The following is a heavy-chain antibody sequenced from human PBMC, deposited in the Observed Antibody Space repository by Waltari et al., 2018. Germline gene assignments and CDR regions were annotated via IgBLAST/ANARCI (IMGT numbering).Heavy chain of an antibody. D-gene: IGHD2-21*01. CDR1: NGPFNGYY. J-gene: IGHJ4*02. CDR3: ARDARDWESITNSYFDS. V-gene: IGHV4-34*01. CDR2: VEHSGRT. Sequence: QVQLQQWGAGLLEPSETLSLTCAISNGPFNGYYWSWIRQPPGKGLEWIGEVEHSGRTNYSPSLTCRATISFNTSQKQFSLTLTTVTAADTAEYYCARDARDWESITNSYFDSWGQGTLVAVSS.